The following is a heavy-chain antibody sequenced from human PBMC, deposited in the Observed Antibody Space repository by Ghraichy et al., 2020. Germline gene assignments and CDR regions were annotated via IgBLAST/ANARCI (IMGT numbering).Heavy chain of an antibody. V-gene: IGHV4-59*08. D-gene: IGHD5-18*01. CDR1: GVSITSYY. J-gene: IGHJ4*02. CDR2: IYYSGTT. Sequence: SETLSLTCTVSGVSITSYYWSWIRQPPGKGLEWIGYIYYSGTTYYNPSLRSRVTITVDTSKNQFSLKLTSVTASDTAGYYCARLGTPMVQNFFDYWGQGALVTVSS. CDR3: ARLGTPMVQNFFDY.